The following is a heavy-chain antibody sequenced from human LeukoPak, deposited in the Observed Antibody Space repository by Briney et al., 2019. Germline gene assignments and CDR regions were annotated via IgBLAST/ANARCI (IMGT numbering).Heavy chain of an antibody. J-gene: IGHJ3*02. CDR2: INPASSNT. Sequence: ASVKVSCKASGYTFTSYEINWVRQATGQGLEWMGYINPASSNTGYAQKFQGRVTMTTDTSISTAYMELSSLRSEDTAVYYCARVPREIASIWGQGTMVTVSS. D-gene: IGHD3-16*02. CDR1: GYTFTSYE. CDR3: ARVPREIASI. V-gene: IGHV1-8*01.